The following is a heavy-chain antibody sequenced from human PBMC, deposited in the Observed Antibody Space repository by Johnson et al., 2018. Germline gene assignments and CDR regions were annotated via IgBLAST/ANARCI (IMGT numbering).Heavy chain of an antibody. J-gene: IGHJ3*02. Sequence: EVQLVESGGGLVKPGGSLRLSCAASGFTFSSYSMNWVRQAPGKGLEWVSSISSSSSYIYYADSVKGRFTSSRDNAKNSLYLQINSLRAEDTAVYYCARDRSAGWKDALDIWGQGTMVTVSS. D-gene: IGHD1-1*01. CDR3: ARDRSAGWKDALDI. CDR1: GFTFSSYS. V-gene: IGHV3-21*01. CDR2: ISSSSSYI.